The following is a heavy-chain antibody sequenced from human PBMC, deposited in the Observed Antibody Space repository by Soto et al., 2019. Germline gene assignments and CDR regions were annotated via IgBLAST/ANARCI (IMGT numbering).Heavy chain of an antibody. J-gene: IGHJ4*02. CDR3: ARVPAAGTPWGVFFEY. CDR2: IYYSGST. V-gene: IGHV4-59*01. CDR1: GCSISSYY. D-gene: IGHD6-13*01. Sequence: SETLSLTCTVSGCSISSYYWSWIRHPPGKGLEWIGYIYYSGSTNYNPSLKSRVTISVDTSKNQFSLKLSSVTAADTAVYYCARVPAAGTPWGVFFEYWGQGTLVTVSS.